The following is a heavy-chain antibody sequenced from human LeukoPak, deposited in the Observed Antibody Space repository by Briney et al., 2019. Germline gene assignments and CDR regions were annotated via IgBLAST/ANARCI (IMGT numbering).Heavy chain of an antibody. J-gene: IGHJ2*01. Sequence: ASVKVSCTASGYTFTSYGISWVRQAPGQGLEWMGWISAYNGNTNYAQKLQGRVTMTTDTSTSTAYMELRSLRSDDTAVYYCARVDVVVVAATHFAPWYFDLWGRGTLVTVSS. CDR3: ARVDVVVVAATHFAPWYFDL. CDR1: GYTFTSYG. D-gene: IGHD2-15*01. V-gene: IGHV1-18*01. CDR2: ISAYNGNT.